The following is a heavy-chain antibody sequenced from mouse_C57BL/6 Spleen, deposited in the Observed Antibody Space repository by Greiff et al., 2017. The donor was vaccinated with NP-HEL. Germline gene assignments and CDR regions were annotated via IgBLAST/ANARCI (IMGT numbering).Heavy chain of an antibody. CDR3: ARSEDYDGDYYAMDY. CDR1: GYTFTDYY. D-gene: IGHD2-4*01. V-gene: IGHV1-26*01. Sequence: EVQLQQSGPELVKPGASVKISCKASGYTFTDYYMNWVKQSHGKSLEWIGDINPNNGGTSYNQKFKGKATLTVDKSSSTAYMELRSLTSEDSAVYYCARSEDYDGDYYAMDYWGQGTSVTVSS. J-gene: IGHJ4*01. CDR2: INPNNGGT.